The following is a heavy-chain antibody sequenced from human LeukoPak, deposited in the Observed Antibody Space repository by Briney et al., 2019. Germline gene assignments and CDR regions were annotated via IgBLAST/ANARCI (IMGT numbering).Heavy chain of an antibody. CDR2: ITGGGET. Sequence: PGGSLRLSCAASGFSFSNYAMSWVRQAPARGPEWVSSITGGGETFYADSVEGRFTLSRDDSRNTVYLQLNNLRVEDTAIYYCAMANWVSNADAVWWGQGTQVTVSS. CDR1: GFSFSNYA. J-gene: IGHJ4*02. CDR3: AMANWVSNADAVW. V-gene: IGHV3-23*01. D-gene: IGHD1-1*01.